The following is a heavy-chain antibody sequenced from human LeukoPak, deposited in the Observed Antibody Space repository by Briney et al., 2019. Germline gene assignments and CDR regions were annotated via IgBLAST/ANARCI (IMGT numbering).Heavy chain of an antibody. J-gene: IGHJ3*02. Sequence: ASVKVSCKASGYTFTSYYMHWVRQAPGQGLEWMGIINPSGGSTSYAQKFQGRVTMTRDTSTSTVYMELSSLRSEDTAVYYCARDRADIVATREGNNAFDIWGQGTMVTVSS. D-gene: IGHD5-12*01. CDR3: ARDRADIVATREGNNAFDI. CDR2: INPSGGST. CDR1: GYTFTSYY. V-gene: IGHV1-46*01.